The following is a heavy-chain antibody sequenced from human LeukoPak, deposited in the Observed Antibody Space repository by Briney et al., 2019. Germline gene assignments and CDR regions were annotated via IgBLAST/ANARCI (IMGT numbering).Heavy chain of an antibody. CDR3: AGRRCILWDGDYFDY. V-gene: IGHV4-59*08. CDR1: GGSISSYY. CDR2: IYYSGST. D-gene: IGHD2-21*01. Sequence: SETLSLTCTVSGGSISSYYWSWIRQPPGKGLEWIGYIYYSGSTNYNPSLKSRVTISVDTSKNQFSLKLCSVTAADTAVYYCAGRRCILWDGDYFDYWGQGNLVTVSS. J-gene: IGHJ4*02.